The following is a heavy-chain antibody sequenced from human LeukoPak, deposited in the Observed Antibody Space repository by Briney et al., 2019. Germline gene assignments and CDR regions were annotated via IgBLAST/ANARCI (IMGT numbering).Heavy chain of an antibody. Sequence: SETLSLTCTVSGGSISPYYWSWIRQPPGKGLEWIGYVYYSGSTTYNPSLRSRVTISVDTSKNQFSLKLSSVTAADTAVYYCARTSGWYFDYWGQGTLVTVSS. CDR3: ARTSGWYFDY. V-gene: IGHV4-59*01. J-gene: IGHJ4*02. CDR1: GGSISPYY. CDR2: VYYSGST. D-gene: IGHD6-19*01.